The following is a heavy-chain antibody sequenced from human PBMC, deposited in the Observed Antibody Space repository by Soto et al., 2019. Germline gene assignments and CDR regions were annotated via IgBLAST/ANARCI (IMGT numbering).Heavy chain of an antibody. CDR2: INPNSGGT. V-gene: IGHV1-2*04. CDR1: GYTFTGYY. CDR3: ARDRNYYDSSGYLRIRYFDY. Sequence: AASVKVSCKASGYTFTGYYMHWVRQAPGQGLEWMGWINPNSGGTNYAQKFQGWVTMTRDTSISTAYMELSRLRSDDTAVYYCARDRNYYDSSGYLRIRYFDYWGQGTLVTVSS. J-gene: IGHJ4*02. D-gene: IGHD3-22*01.